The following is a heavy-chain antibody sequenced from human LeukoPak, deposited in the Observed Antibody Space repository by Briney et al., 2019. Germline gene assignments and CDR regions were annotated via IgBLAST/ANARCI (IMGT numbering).Heavy chain of an antibody. J-gene: IGHJ4*02. CDR1: GFTFSSYA. Sequence: GVSLRLSCAASGFTFSSYAMSWVRQAPGKGLEWVSAISGGGGNTYHADSVKGRFTISRDNSKNTLYLQMNSLRAEGTAVYYCANLGFSYGLDNWGQGTLVTVSS. V-gene: IGHV3-23*01. CDR3: ANLGFSYGLDN. D-gene: IGHD5-18*01. CDR2: ISGGGGNT.